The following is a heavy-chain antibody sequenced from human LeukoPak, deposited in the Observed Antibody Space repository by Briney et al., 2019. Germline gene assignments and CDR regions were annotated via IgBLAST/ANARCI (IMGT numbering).Heavy chain of an antibody. D-gene: IGHD3-22*01. J-gene: IGHJ3*02. CDR2: IYHSGST. V-gene: IGHV4-30-2*01. CDR1: GGSISSGGYY. Sequence: SQTLSLTCTVSGGSISSGGYYWSWIRQPPGKGLEWIGYIYHSGSTYYNPSLKSRVTISVDRSKNQFSLKLSSVTAADTAVYYCARGGTMIVVADAFDIWGQGTMVTVSS. CDR3: ARGGTMIVVADAFDI.